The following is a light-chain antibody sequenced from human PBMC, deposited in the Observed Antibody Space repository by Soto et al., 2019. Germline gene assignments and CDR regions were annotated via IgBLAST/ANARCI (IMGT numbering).Light chain of an antibody. Sequence: EIVLTQSPGTLSLSPGERATLSCRASQSVSSSYLAWYQQKPGQAPRLLIYGASIRATGIPDRFSGSGSGTDCTLTISRLQYGDFVVYYYQHYGLSPLTFGGGTNVEIK. CDR2: GAS. CDR1: QSVSSSY. V-gene: IGKV3-20*01. J-gene: IGKJ4*01. CDR3: QHYGLSPLT.